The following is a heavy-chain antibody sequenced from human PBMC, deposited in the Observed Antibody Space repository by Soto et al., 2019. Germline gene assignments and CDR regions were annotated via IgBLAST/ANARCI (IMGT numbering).Heavy chain of an antibody. V-gene: IGHV4-31*03. D-gene: IGHD4-17*01. J-gene: IGHJ6*02. CDR3: ARVDYGDFGGYYYGMDV. CDR1: GGSISSGGYY. CDR2: IYYSGST. Sequence: SETLSLTCTVSGGSISSGGYYWSWIRQHPGKGLEWIGYIYYSGSTYYNPSLKRRVTISVDTSKNQFSLKLSSVTAADTAVYYCARVDYGDFGGYYYGMDVWGQGTTVTVSS.